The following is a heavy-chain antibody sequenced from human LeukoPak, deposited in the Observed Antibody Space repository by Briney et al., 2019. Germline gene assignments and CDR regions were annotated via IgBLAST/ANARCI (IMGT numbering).Heavy chain of an antibody. V-gene: IGHV3-74*01. CDR1: GFTFSSYW. J-gene: IGHJ4*02. D-gene: IGHD5-24*01. CDR2: ISHDGFI. CDR3: ARDWVYKIDY. Sequence: PGGSLRLSCEASGFTFSSYWMSWVRQAPGKGLVWVSRISHDGFISYTDSVKGRFTISRDNAKNTLILQMNSLRAEDTAVYYCARDWVYKIDYWGRGTLVTVSS.